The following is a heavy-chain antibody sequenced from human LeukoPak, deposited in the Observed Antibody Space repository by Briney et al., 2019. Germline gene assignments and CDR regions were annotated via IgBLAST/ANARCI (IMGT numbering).Heavy chain of an antibody. CDR3: AGSLQWGIKSKPRPFNY. J-gene: IGHJ4*01. CDR2: INHSGST. CDR1: GGSFSGYY. Sequence: PSETLSLTCAVYGGSFSGYYWSWIRQPPGKGLEWIGEINHSGSTNYNPSLKSRVTISVDTSKNQFSLKLSSVTAADTAVYYCAGSLQWGIKSKPRPFNYWGQGTLVTGFS. D-gene: IGHD3-16*01. V-gene: IGHV4-34*01.